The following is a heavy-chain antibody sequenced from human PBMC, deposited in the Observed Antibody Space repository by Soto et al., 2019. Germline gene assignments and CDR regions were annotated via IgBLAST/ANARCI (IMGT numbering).Heavy chain of an antibody. CDR2: ISAYNGNT. J-gene: IGHJ4*02. CDR1: GYTFTSYG. V-gene: IGHV1-18*01. Sequence: ASVKVSCKASGYTFTSYGISWVRNAPGQGLEWMGWISAYNGNTNYAQKLQGRVTMTTDTSTSTAYMELRSLRSDDTAVYYCAREGGCSGGSCYSRPLDYWGQGTLVTVS. D-gene: IGHD2-15*01. CDR3: AREGGCSGGSCYSRPLDY.